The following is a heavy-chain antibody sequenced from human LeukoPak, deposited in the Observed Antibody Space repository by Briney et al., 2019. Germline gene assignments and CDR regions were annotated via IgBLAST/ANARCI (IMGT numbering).Heavy chain of an antibody. Sequence: GGSLRLSCAASGFIFSTYAMSWVRQAPGKGLEWVSAISSSGGYTYYADPVRGRFTISRDNSKNTLYLQMNSLRAEDTAVYYCARSVSSRFTSPRRPYYFDSWGQGTLVTVSS. CDR3: ARSVSSRFTSPRRPYYFDS. CDR2: ISSSGGYT. CDR1: GFIFSTYA. D-gene: IGHD2-2*01. V-gene: IGHV3-23*01. J-gene: IGHJ4*02.